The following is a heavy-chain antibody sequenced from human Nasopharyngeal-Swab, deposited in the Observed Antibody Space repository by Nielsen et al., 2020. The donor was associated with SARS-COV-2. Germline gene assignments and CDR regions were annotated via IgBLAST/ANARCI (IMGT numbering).Heavy chain of an antibody. V-gene: IGHV5-51*01. J-gene: IGHJ4*02. Sequence: KVSCKGSGYSFTSYWIGWVRQMPGKGLEWMGIIYPGDSDTRYSPSFQGQVTIPADKSISTAYLQWSSLKASDTAMYYCARPPAYSSGLFDYWGQGTLVTVSS. CDR1: GYSFTSYW. D-gene: IGHD6-19*01. CDR2: IYPGDSDT. CDR3: ARPPAYSSGLFDY.